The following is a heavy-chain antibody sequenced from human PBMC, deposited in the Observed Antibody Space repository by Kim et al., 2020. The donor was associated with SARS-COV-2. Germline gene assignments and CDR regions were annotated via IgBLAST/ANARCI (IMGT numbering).Heavy chain of an antibody. CDR3: AKYLETAVAAAFDY. J-gene: IGHJ4*02. Sequence: GVSGKGRYSTSRDTSTNTLYLQMNSLRAEDTAVYYCAKYLETAVAAAFDYWGQGTLVTVSS. D-gene: IGHD2-21*02. V-gene: IGHV3-23*01.